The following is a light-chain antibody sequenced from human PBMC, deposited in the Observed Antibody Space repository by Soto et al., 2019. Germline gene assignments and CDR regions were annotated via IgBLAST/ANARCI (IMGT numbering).Light chain of an antibody. CDR2: AAS. J-gene: IGKJ1*01. Sequence: DIQMTQSPSSLSASVGDRVTITCRASQGIGNDLGWYQQRPGKAPNRLIYAASTLQSGVPSRFSGSGSGTEFTLTICSLQPEDFTTYYCLQHNSYPRTFGQGTKVEIK. CDR1: QGIGND. V-gene: IGKV1-17*01. CDR3: LQHNSYPRT.